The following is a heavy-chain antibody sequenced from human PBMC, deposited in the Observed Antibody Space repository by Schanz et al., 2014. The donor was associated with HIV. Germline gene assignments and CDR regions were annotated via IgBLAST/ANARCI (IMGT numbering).Heavy chain of an antibody. CDR3: ARDWRPNYDFWSGSIGVIGMNV. CDR2: IWYDGSNK. CDR1: GFTFSNYG. D-gene: IGHD3-3*01. V-gene: IGHV3-33*01. Sequence: VQLVESGGGWIHPGGSLRLSCAASGFTFSNYGMHWVRQAPGKGLEWVAVIWYDGSNKYYADSVKGRFTISRDNSKNTLYLQMNSLRAEDTAVYYCARDWRPNYDFWSGSIGVIGMNVWGQGTTVTVSS. J-gene: IGHJ6*02.